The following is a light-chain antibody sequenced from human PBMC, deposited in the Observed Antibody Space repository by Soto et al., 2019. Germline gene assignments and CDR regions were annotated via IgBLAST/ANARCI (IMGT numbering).Light chain of an antibody. J-gene: IGKJ2*01. Sequence: DIQMTQSPSSLSASVGDRVTITCRASQTISTYLNWYQQKPGKAPKLLIYAASSLQSGVPSRFSGSGSGTDFTLTISSLQPEDFATYYCQQSLSIPYTFGQVTKLEIK. CDR1: QTISTY. CDR2: AAS. CDR3: QQSLSIPYT. V-gene: IGKV1-39*01.